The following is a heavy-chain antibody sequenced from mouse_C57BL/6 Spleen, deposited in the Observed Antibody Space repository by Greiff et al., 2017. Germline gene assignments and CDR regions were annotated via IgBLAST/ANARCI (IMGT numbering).Heavy chain of an antibody. CDR3: ARGDYGSIFDY. CDR1: GYTFTSYW. D-gene: IGHD1-1*01. V-gene: IGHV1-64*01. Sequence: QVHVKQPGAELVKPGASVKLSCKASGYTFTSYWMHWVKQRPGQGLEWIGMIHPNSGSTNYNEKFKSKATLTVDKSSSTAYMQLSSLTSEDSAVYYCARGDYGSIFDYWGQGTTLTVSS. CDR2: IHPNSGST. J-gene: IGHJ2*01.